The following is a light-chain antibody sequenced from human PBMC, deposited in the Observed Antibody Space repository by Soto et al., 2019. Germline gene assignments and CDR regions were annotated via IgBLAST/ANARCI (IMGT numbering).Light chain of an antibody. J-gene: IGKJ1*01. CDR3: MQGAHWPPWT. CDR1: QTLVSSDGNTY. CDR2: KVS. V-gene: IGKV2-30*01. Sequence: DVVMTQSPLSLPVTLGQPASISCKSSQTLVSSDGNTYLNWFQQRPGQSPRRLIYKVSNRDSGVPDRFGGSGSGTDFTLKISRVEAEDVGTYYCMQGAHWPPWTFGQGTKVEIK.